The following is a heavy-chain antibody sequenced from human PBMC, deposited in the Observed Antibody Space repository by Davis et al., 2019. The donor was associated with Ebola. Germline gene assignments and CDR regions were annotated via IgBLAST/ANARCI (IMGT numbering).Heavy chain of an antibody. Sequence: MPSETLSLTCTVSGGSVSSGSYYWSWIRQPPGKGLEWIGYFYYSGSTNYNPSLKSRVTISVDTSKNQFSLKLNSVTAADTAVYYCTRTTRDSGWFIDFWGRGTRVTVSS. V-gene: IGHV4-61*01. CDR2: FYYSGST. D-gene: IGHD6-19*01. CDR3: TRTTRDSGWFIDF. CDR1: GGSVSSGSYY. J-gene: IGHJ4*02.